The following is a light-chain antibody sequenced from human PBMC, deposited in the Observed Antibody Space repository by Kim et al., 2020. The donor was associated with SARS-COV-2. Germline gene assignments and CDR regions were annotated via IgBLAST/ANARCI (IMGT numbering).Light chain of an antibody. V-gene: IGKV3-15*01. CDR1: QTINNR. CDR3: QQSNDWPPLT. Sequence: PVERAPLSCRASQTINNRLVWYQQKPGQAPRLLIYDATTRATGVPARFIGSGSETDFTLTISSLQSEDFAVYYCQQSNDWPPLTFGQGTKVDIK. CDR2: DAT. J-gene: IGKJ1*01.